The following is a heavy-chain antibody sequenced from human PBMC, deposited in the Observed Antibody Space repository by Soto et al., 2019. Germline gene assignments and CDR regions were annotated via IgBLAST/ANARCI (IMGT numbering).Heavy chain of an antibody. CDR3: AKGGRQWLVTSDFNY. J-gene: IGHJ4*02. D-gene: IGHD6-19*01. Sequence: PGGSLRLSCAASGFTFSSYGMHWVRQAPGKGLEWVAVISYDGSNKYYADSVKGRFTISRDNSKNTLYLQMNSLRAEDTAVYYCAKGGRQWLVTSDFNYWGQGALVTAPQ. CDR2: ISYDGSNK. CDR1: GFTFSSYG. V-gene: IGHV3-30*18.